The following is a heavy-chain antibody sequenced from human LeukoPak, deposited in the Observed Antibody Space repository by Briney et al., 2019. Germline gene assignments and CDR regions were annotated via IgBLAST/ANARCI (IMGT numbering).Heavy chain of an antibody. CDR3: ARRRNPGTTPGNWFDP. CDR2: IYTSGST. D-gene: IGHD4-11*01. J-gene: IGHJ5*02. Sequence: PSETLSLTCTVSGGSISSYYWSWIRQPAGKGLEWIGRIYTSGSTNYNPSLKSRVTMSVDTSKNQFSLKLSSVTAADTAVYYCARRRNPGTTPGNWFDPWGQGTLVTVSS. CDR1: GGSISSYY. V-gene: IGHV4-4*07.